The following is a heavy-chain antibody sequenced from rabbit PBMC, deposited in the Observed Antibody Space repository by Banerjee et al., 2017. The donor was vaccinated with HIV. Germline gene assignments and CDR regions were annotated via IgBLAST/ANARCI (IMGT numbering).Heavy chain of an antibody. V-gene: IGHV1S40*01. CDR3: ARDLSDSSGYYFNL. D-gene: IGHD1-1*01. Sequence: QSLEESGGDLVKPGASLTLTCTASGFSFSSGYDMCWVRQAPGKGLEWIACIYAGSSDNTYYASWAKGRFTISKTSSTTVTLQMTSLTAADTATYFCARDLSDSSGYYFNLWGPGTLVTVS. CDR2: IYAGSSDNT. J-gene: IGHJ4*01. CDR1: GFSFSSGYD.